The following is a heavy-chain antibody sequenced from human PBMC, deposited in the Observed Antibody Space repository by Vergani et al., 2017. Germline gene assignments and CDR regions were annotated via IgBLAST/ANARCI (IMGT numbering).Heavy chain of an antibody. J-gene: IGHJ4*02. V-gene: IGHV1-2*02. CDR3: ARGGKLISMLPPGDGFDY. CDR1: GYTFTGYY. Sequence: QVQLVQSGAEVKKPGASVKVSCKASGYTFTGYYMHWVRQAPGQGLEWMGWINPNSGGTNYAQKFQGRVTMTRDSSISTASMELSRLRSDDTAVYYCARGGKLISMLPPGDGFDYWGQGTLVTVSS. D-gene: IGHD3-16*01. CDR2: INPNSGGT.